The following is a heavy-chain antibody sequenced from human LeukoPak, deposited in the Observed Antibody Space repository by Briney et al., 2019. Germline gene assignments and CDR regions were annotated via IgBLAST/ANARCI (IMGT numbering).Heavy chain of an antibody. J-gene: IGHJ5*02. CDR3: ARDRVSSDIVVVPAAIGFDP. CDR1: GYTFTGYY. V-gene: IGHV1-2*04. D-gene: IGHD2-2*01. Sequence: VASVKVSCKASGYTFTGYYMHWVRQAPGQGLEWMGWINPNSGGTNYAQKFQGWVTMTRDTSVSTAYMELSRLRSDDTAVYYCARDRVSSDIVVVPAAIGFDPWGQGTLVTVSS. CDR2: INPNSGGT.